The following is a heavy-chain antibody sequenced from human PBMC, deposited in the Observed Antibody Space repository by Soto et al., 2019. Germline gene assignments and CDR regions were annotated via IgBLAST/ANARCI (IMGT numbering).Heavy chain of an antibody. V-gene: IGHV4-31*03. Sequence: PSETLSLTCTVSGGSLSSGGYYWSWIRQHPGKGLEWIGYIYYSGSTYYNPSLKSRVTISVDTSKNQFSLKLSSVTAADTAVYYCARKGPVWQQLALYYFDYWGQGTLVTVSS. CDR1: GGSLSSGGYY. D-gene: IGHD6-13*01. J-gene: IGHJ4*02. CDR3: ARKGPVWQQLALYYFDY. CDR2: IYYSGST.